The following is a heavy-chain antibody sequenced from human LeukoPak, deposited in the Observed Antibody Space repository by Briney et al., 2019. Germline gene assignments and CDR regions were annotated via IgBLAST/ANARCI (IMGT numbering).Heavy chain of an antibody. CDR1: GYTFTSYD. J-gene: IGHJ5*02. D-gene: IGHD2-15*01. CDR3: ARRPFRGLWGRVVAATRPYVWFDP. V-gene: IGHV1-8*01. CDR2: MNPNSGDT. Sequence: ASVKVSCKASGYTFTSYDINWVRQDTGQGLEWMGWMNPNSGDTGYAQKFQGRVTMTRNTSISTAYMELSSLRSEDTAVYYCARRPFRGLWGRVVAATRPYVWFDPWGQGTLVTVSS.